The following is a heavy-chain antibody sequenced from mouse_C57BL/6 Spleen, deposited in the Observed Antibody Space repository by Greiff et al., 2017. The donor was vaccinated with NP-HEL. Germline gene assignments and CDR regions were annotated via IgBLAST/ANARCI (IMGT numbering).Heavy chain of an antibody. D-gene: IGHD6-1*01. J-gene: IGHJ3*01. Sequence: DVMLVESGGGLVKPGGSLKLSCAASGFTFSDYGMHWVRQAPEKGLEWVAYISSGSSTIYYADTVKGRFTISRDNAKHTLFLQMTSLRSEDTAVYYCASDGGSSFTYWGQGTLVTVSA. CDR3: ASDGGSSFTY. CDR1: GFTFSDYG. CDR2: ISSGSSTI. V-gene: IGHV5-17*01.